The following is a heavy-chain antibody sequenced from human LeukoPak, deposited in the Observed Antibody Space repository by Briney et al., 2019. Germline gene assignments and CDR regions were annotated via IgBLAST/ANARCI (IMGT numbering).Heavy chain of an antibody. CDR3: ARQVAVRYAFDI. CDR2: IYYSGST. D-gene: IGHD3-3*01. V-gene: IGHV4-59*08. CDR1: GGSISSYY. J-gene: IGHJ3*02. Sequence: TSETLSPTCTVSGGSISSYYWSWIRQPPGKGLEWIGYIYYSGSTNYNPSLKSRVTISVDTSKNQFSLKLSSVTAADTAVYYCARQVAVRYAFDIWGQGTMVTVSS.